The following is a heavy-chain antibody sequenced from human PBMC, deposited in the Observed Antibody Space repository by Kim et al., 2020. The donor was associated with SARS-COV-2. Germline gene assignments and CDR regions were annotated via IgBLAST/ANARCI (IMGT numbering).Heavy chain of an antibody. D-gene: IGHD6-13*01. J-gene: IGHJ4*02. V-gene: IGHV4-39*01. CDR2: ST. Sequence: STYYNPSLKSRVTISVDTSKNQFSLKLSSVTAADTAVYYCARLEQQLVGGWGQGTLVTVSS. CDR3: ARLEQQLVGG.